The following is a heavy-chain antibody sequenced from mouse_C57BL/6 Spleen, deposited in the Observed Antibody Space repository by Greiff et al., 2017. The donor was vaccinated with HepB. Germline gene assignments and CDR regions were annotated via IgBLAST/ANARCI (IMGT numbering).Heavy chain of an antibody. CDR3: ARRDCGYYYAIDY. J-gene: IGHJ4*01. Sequence: VQLKESGPELVKPGASVKISCKASGYSFTGYYMNWVKQSPEKSLEWIGEINPSTGGTTYNQKFKAKATLTVDKSSSTAYMQIKSLTSEDSAVYYCARRDCGYYYAIDYWGQGSSVTVSS. CDR2: INPSTGGT. CDR1: GYSFTGYY. V-gene: IGHV1-42*01.